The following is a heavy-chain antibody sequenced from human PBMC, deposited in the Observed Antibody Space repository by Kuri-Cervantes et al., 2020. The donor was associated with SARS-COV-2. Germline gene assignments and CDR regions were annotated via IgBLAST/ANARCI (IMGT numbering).Heavy chain of an antibody. Sequence: GGSLRLSCAASGFTFSSYAMHWVRQAPGKGLEWVAVISYDGSNKYYADSVKGRFTISRDNSKNTPYLQMNSLRAEDTAVYYCARDLGVVVPAIDYGMDVWGQGTTVTVSS. J-gene: IGHJ6*02. V-gene: IGHV3-30-3*01. CDR2: ISYDGSNK. D-gene: IGHD2-2*01. CDR1: GFTFSSYA. CDR3: ARDLGVVVPAIDYGMDV.